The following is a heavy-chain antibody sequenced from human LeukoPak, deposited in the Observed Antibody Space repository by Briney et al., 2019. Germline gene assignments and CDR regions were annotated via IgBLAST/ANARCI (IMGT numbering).Heavy chain of an antibody. V-gene: IGHV1-69*04. Sequence: SVKVSCKASGGTFSGYAISWVRQAPGQGLEWMGRIIPIFGIANYAQKFQGRVTITADKSTSTAYMELSSLRSEDTAVYYCARDSEDIVVVPADPYYGMDVWGQGTTVTVSS. CDR2: IIPIFGIA. CDR1: GGTFSGYA. CDR3: ARDSEDIVVVPADPYYGMDV. J-gene: IGHJ6*02. D-gene: IGHD2-2*01.